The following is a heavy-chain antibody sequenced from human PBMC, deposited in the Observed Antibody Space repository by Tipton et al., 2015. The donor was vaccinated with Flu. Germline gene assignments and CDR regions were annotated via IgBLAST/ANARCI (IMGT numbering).Heavy chain of an antibody. V-gene: IGHV4-38-2*01. CDR2: IYHSGST. CDR1: GYSISSGYY. D-gene: IGHD3-16*01. J-gene: IGHJ4*02. CDR3: ARADTDYEYVSAYFDY. Sequence: TLSLTCAVSGYSISSGYYWGWIREPPGKGLEWIGSIYHSGSTYYNPSLKSRVTISVDTSKNQFSLKLSSVTAADTAVYYCARADTDYEYVSAYFDYWGQGTLVSGSS.